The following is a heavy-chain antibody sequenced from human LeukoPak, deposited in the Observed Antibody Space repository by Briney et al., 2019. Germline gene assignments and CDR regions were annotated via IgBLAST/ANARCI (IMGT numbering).Heavy chain of an antibody. J-gene: IGHJ5*02. CDR3: ARDWVGTFDP. CDR2: ISSGSNYI. D-gene: IGHD3-10*01. Sequence: GGSLRLSCAASGFTFSYYSMNWVRQAPGKGLEWVSSISSGSNYIYYAGTVKGGFTISRDSAKSSLFLQMYSLRAEDTAVYYCARDWVGTFDPWGQGTLVTVSS. CDR1: GFTFSYYS. V-gene: IGHV3-21*01.